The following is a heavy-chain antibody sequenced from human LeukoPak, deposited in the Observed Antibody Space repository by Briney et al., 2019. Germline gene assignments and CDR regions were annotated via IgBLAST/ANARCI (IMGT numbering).Heavy chain of an antibody. D-gene: IGHD3-10*01. CDR3: ARGRGLTLSYHYFDY. Sequence: HSGGSLRLSCAASGFTFSSYSMNWVRQAPGKGLEWVSYISTSSSTIYYADSVKGRFTISRDNAKNSLYLQVNSLRDEDTAVYYCARGRGLTLSYHYFDYWGQGTLVTVSS. V-gene: IGHV3-48*02. CDR1: GFTFSSYS. CDR2: ISTSSSTI. J-gene: IGHJ4*02.